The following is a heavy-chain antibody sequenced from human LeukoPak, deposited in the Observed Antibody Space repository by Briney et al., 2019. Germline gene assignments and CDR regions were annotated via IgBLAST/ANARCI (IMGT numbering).Heavy chain of an antibody. D-gene: IGHD2-2*01. CDR3: ARAVVPAAHDY. CDR2: INPNNGGT. V-gene: IGHV1-2*02. J-gene: IGHJ4*02. Sequence: APVKVSCKASGYTFTGYYIHWVRHWVRQAPGQGLEWMGWINPNNGGTNYAQKFLGRVTMTRDTSISTTYMELSRLRSDDTAVYYCARAVVPAAHDYWGQGTLVTVSS. CDR1: GYTFTGYY.